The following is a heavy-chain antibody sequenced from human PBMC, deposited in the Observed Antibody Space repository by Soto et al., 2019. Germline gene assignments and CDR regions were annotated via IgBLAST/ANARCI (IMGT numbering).Heavy chain of an antibody. CDR2: INAYNGNT. CDR1: GYTFTSYG. V-gene: IGHV1-18*01. D-gene: IGHD5-12*01. CDR3: ARDLAISIFDY. Sequence: QVQLVQSGAEVKKPGASVKVSCKASGYTFTSYGISWVRQAPGQGLEWMGWINAYNGNTKYAQKLEGRVTMTTDTSTSIAYMELRSLRYDDTAVYYCARDLAISIFDYWGQGTLVTVSS. J-gene: IGHJ4*02.